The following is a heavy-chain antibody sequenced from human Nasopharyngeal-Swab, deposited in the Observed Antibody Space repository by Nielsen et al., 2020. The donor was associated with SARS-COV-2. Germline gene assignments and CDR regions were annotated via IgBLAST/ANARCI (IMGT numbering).Heavy chain of an antibody. D-gene: IGHD6-13*01. CDR3: VHSSSWYGIGYFDP. CDR1: GGSISSSSYY. CDR2: IYYSGST. V-gene: IGHV4-39*01. J-gene: IGHJ2*01. Sequence: GSLRLSCTVSGGSISSSSYYWGWIRQPPGKGLQWIGSIYYSGSTHYNPSLKSRVTISVDTSKNQFSLKLSSETAADKAVYYCVHSSSWYGIGYFDPWGRGTLVTVSS.